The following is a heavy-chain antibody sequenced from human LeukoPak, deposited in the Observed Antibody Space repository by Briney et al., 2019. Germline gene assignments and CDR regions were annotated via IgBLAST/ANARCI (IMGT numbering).Heavy chain of an antibody. V-gene: IGHV1-18*01. D-gene: IGHD3-3*01. Sequence: ASVKVSCKASGYTFTSYGISWVRQAPGQGREWMGWISAYNGNTNYAQKLQGRDTMTTDTSTSTAYMELRSLRSDDTAVYYCARGATPYYDFWSGYYTGFDYWGQGTLVTVSS. CDR2: ISAYNGNT. J-gene: IGHJ4*02. CDR3: ARGATPYYDFWSGYYTGFDY. CDR1: GYTFTSYG.